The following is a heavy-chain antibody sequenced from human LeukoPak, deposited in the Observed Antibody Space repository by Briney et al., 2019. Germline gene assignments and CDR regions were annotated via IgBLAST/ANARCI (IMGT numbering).Heavy chain of an antibody. Sequence: SETLSLTCAVSGGSISTNHWSWIRQPPGKGLEWIGYVFYSGNTNYNPSLKSRVTISVDTSKNHFYLKRSSVTAADTAMYYYARVGGGYDGYFDYWGQGTLVTVSS. CDR3: ARVGGGYDGYFDY. D-gene: IGHD5-12*01. CDR1: GGSISTNH. J-gene: IGHJ4*02. V-gene: IGHV4-59*01. CDR2: VFYSGNT.